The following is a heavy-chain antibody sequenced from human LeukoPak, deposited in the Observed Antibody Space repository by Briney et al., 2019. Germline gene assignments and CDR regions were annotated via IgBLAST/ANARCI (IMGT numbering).Heavy chain of an antibody. V-gene: IGHV3-23*01. CDR2: ISGSGGST. CDR1: GFTFSSYA. J-gene: IGHJ5*02. Sequence: GGSLRLSCAASGFTFSSYAMSWVRQAPGKGLEWVSAISGSGGSTYYADSVKGRFTISRDNSKNTLYLQMNSLRAEDTAVYYCAKDRGYGDYGLSWFDPWGQGALVTVAS. CDR3: AKDRGYGDYGLSWFDP. D-gene: IGHD4-17*01.